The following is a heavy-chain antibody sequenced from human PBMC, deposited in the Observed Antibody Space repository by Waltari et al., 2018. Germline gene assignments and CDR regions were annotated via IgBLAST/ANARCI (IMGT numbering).Heavy chain of an antibody. CDR3: ARENCGGDCYSDY. J-gene: IGHJ4*02. V-gene: IGHV4-61*02. CDR2: IYTSGST. CDR1: GGPISSGSYY. Sequence: QVQLQESGPGLVKPSQTLSLTCTVSGGPISSGSYYWSWIRQPAGKGLEWIGRIYTSGSTNYNPSLKSRVTISVDTSKNQFSLKLSSVTAADTAVYYCARENCGGDCYSDYWGQGTLVTVSS. D-gene: IGHD2-21*01.